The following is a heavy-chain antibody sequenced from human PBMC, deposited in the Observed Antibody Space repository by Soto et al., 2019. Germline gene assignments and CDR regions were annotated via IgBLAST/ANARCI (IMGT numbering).Heavy chain of an antibody. Sequence: QVPLVQSGAEVKKPGASVRVSCKASGYTFTTYGISWVRQAPGLGLEWMGWISAYSGNTNYAQKLQGRVTMTTDTSTSTAYMELRSLRSGDTAVYYCARETPVTTFDSWGQGTLVTVSS. CDR2: ISAYSGNT. CDR1: GYTFTTYG. D-gene: IGHD4-17*01. CDR3: ARETPVTTFDS. V-gene: IGHV1-18*01. J-gene: IGHJ4*02.